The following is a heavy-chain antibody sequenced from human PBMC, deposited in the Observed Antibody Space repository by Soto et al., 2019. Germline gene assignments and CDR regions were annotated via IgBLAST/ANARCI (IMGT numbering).Heavy chain of an antibody. D-gene: IGHD3-10*01. CDR2: INPSGGST. V-gene: IGHV1-46*03. CDR3: ARDTTTMVRGVYFDY. CDR1: GYTFTSYA. Sequence: ASVKVSCKASGYTFTSYAMHWVRQAPGQGLEWMGIINPSGGSTSYAQKFQGRVTMTRDTSTSTVYMELSSLRSEDTAVYYCARDTTTMVRGVYFDYWGQGTLVTVSS. J-gene: IGHJ4*02.